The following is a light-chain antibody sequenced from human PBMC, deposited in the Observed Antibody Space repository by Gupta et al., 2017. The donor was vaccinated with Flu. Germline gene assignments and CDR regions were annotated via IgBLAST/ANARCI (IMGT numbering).Light chain of an antibody. Sequence: DIQMTQSPSTLAAFVGDRVTITCRASQSISSWLAWYQQKPGKAPKLLIYTASSLESGVPSRFSGSGSGTEFTLTISSLQPDDFATYHCQQYKSYPWTFGQGTKVEIK. CDR2: TAS. CDR1: QSISSW. V-gene: IGKV1-5*03. CDR3: QQYKSYPWT. J-gene: IGKJ1*01.